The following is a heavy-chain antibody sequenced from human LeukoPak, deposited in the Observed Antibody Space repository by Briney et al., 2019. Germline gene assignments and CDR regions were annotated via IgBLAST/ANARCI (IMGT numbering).Heavy chain of an antibody. Sequence: GASVKVSCKASGYTFTDYYIHWVRQAPGQGLEWMGWTIPNTGVTNYAQRFQGRVTMTRDTSISTAYMELSSLTSDDTAVYYCAKEAAAAGNIWFDPWGQGTLVTVFS. J-gene: IGHJ5*02. D-gene: IGHD6-13*01. V-gene: IGHV1-2*02. CDR3: AKEAAAAGNIWFDP. CDR2: TIPNTGVT. CDR1: GYTFTDYY.